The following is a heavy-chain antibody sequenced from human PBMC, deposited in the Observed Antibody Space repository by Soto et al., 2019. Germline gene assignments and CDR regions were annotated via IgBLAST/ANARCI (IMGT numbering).Heavy chain of an antibody. V-gene: IGHV6-1*01. J-gene: IGHJ6*02. Sequence: SQTLSPTCAISGDSIFSNSAAWKWTRQSPSRGLAWLGLTYYRSKWYNGYAVSVKSRITINPDTCKNQFSLQLNSVTPEDTAVYYCARRISGESGYYYYGMYVWGQGTPVTVSS. CDR1: GDSIFSNSAA. D-gene: IGHD6-19*01. CDR3: ARRISGESGYYYYGMYV. CDR2: TYYRSKWYN.